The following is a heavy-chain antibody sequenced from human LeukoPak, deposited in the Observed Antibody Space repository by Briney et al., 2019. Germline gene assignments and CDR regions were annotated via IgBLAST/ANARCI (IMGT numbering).Heavy chain of an antibody. CDR3: ARRRAASDAFDI. V-gene: IGHV4-39*01. CDR1: GGSISSSSYY. Sequence: SETLPLTCTVYGGSISSSSYYWGWIRQPPGKGLEWIGSIYYSGSTYYNPSLKSRVTISVDTSKNQFSLKLSSVTAADTAVYYCARRRAASDAFDIWGQGTMVTVSS. D-gene: IGHD6-25*01. J-gene: IGHJ3*02. CDR2: IYYSGST.